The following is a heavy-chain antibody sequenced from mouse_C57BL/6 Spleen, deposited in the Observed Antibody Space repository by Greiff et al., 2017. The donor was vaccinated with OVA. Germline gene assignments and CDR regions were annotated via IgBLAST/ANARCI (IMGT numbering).Heavy chain of an antibody. CDR3: TTITTVVATDYAMDY. Sequence: VQLQQSGTVLARPGASVKMSCKTSGYTFTSYWMHWVKQRPGQGLEWIGAIYPGHSDTSYNQKFKGKAKLTAVTSASTAYMELSSLTNEDSAVYYCTTITTVVATDYAMDYWGQGTSVTVSS. J-gene: IGHJ4*01. D-gene: IGHD1-1*01. V-gene: IGHV1-5*01. CDR1: GYTFTSYW. CDR2: IYPGHSDT.